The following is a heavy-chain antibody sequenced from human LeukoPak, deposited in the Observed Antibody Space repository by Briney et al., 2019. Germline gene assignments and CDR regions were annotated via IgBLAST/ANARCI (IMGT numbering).Heavy chain of an antibody. CDR3: ARGQARPFTYYYDSSGYAFDY. V-gene: IGHV4-59*12. D-gene: IGHD3-22*01. CDR2: IYYSGST. J-gene: IGHJ4*02. CDR1: GGSISSYY. Sequence: KTSETLSLTCAVSGGSISSYYWSWIRQPPGKGLEWIGYIYYSGSTDYNPSLKTRVTISLDTSKNQFSPKLSSVTAADTAVYYCARGQARPFTYYYDSSGYAFDYWGQGTLVTVSS.